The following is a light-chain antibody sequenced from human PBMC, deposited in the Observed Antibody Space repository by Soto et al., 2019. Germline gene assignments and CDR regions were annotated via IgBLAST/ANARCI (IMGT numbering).Light chain of an antibody. V-gene: IGLV2-14*01. CDR3: TSYSISSLYV. J-gene: IGLJ1*01. CDR1: SSDVGGYNY. CDR2: DVN. Sequence: QSALTQPASVSGSPGQSITISCTGVSSDVGGYNYVSWYQQHPGKAPKLMIYDVNNRPSGVSSRFSGSKSGNTASLTISGLQAEDEADYYCTSYSISSLYVFGTWTKLTVL.